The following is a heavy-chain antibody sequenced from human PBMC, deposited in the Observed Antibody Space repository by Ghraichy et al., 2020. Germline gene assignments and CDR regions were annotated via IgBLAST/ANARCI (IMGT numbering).Heavy chain of an antibody. Sequence: SETLSLTCTVSGGSISSSSYYWGWIRQPPGKGLEWIGNIYYTGSTYYNPSLKSRVTISVDTSKNQFSLKLSSVTAADTAVYYCARNWYCGGDCYPYFDSWGQGTLVTVSS. CDR1: GGSISSSSYY. CDR3: ARNWYCGGDCYPYFDS. J-gene: IGHJ4*02. D-gene: IGHD2-21*02. CDR2: IYYTGST. V-gene: IGHV4-39*01.